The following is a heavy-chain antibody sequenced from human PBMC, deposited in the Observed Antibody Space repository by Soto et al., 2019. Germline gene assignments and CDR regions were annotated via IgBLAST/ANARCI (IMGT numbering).Heavy chain of an antibody. CDR3: ARERGYGSGGSCPVDY. CDR1: GGSFSVYY. Sequence: SETLSLTCAVYGGSFSVYYWTWIRQPPGTGLEWIGEINHSGSTNYNPSLKSRVTISVDTSKNQFSLKLSSVTAADTAVYYCARERGYGSGGSCPVDYWGQGTLVTVSS. D-gene: IGHD2-15*01. V-gene: IGHV4-34*01. CDR2: INHSGST. J-gene: IGHJ4*02.